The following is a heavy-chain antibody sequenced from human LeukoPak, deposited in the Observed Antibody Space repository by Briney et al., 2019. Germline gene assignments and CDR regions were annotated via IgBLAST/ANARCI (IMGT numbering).Heavy chain of an antibody. CDR2: MSNSGENT. D-gene: IGHD1-26*01. CDR1: GFTFSSYS. V-gene: IGHV3-33*05. CDR3: ARGKWEPLDY. Sequence: GGSLRLSCAASGFTFSSYSMQWVRQTPGKGLEWVGIMSNSGENTFYGEAVKGRFTISRDNAKNSLYLQMNSLRAEDTAVYYCARGKWEPLDYWGQGTLVTVSS. J-gene: IGHJ4*02.